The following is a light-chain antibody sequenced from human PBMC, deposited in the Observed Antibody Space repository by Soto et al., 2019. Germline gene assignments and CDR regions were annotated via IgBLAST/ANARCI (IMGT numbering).Light chain of an antibody. V-gene: IGLV2-14*03. CDR2: EVS. Sequence: QSVLTQPASVSGSPGQSITISCTGTSSDVGAYDYVSWYQQHPDKAPKLMIYEVSHRPSGVSNRFYGSKSVNTATLTISGLQAEDEADYYCSSYTRSSTRVFGTGTKLTVL. CDR3: SSYTRSSTRV. J-gene: IGLJ1*01. CDR1: SSDVGAYDY.